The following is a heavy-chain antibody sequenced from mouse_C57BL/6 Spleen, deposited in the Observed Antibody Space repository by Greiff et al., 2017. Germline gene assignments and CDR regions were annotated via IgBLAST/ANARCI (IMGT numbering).Heavy chain of an antibody. CDR3: AKQNPYEYDGDDFYYAMDY. J-gene: IGHJ4*01. Sequence: VTLMESGPGLVAPSQSLSITCTVSGFSLTSYGVSWVRQPPGKGLERLGVIWGDGSTNYHSAPIFRLSISKDNSKGQVFLKLNSLQTDDTATYYCAKQNPYEYDGDDFYYAMDYWGQGTSVTVSS. D-gene: IGHD2-4*01. V-gene: IGHV2-3*01. CDR2: IWGDGST. CDR1: GFSLTSYG.